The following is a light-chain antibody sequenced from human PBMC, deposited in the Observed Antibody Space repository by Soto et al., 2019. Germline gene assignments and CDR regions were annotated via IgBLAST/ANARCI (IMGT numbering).Light chain of an antibody. CDR3: SSYPGDINFDV. J-gene: IGLJ3*02. Sequence: QSVLTQPPSASGSPGQSVTISCAGTSSDIGLYNYVSWYQHHPGKAPKLIIYEVSKRPSGVPDRFSGSKSGNTTSLTVSGLQAEDEADYYCSSYPGDINFDVFGGGTKLTVL. CDR2: EVS. CDR1: SSDIGLYNY. V-gene: IGLV2-8*01.